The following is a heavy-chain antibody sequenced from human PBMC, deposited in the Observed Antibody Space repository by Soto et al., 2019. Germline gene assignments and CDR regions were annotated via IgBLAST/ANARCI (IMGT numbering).Heavy chain of an antibody. D-gene: IGHD1-1*01. V-gene: IGHV3-23*01. Sequence: EVQLLESGGGLVQPGGSLRLSCTASAFTFTNYAMNWVRQAPGKGLEWVSGVSGSGGRTNYADSVKGRFTISRDNSKNTLYLQMNSLRAEDTAVYYCAKRARDVYNSPIDYWGQGTLVTVSS. CDR3: AKRARDVYNSPIDY. CDR2: VSGSGGRT. J-gene: IGHJ4*02. CDR1: AFTFTNYA.